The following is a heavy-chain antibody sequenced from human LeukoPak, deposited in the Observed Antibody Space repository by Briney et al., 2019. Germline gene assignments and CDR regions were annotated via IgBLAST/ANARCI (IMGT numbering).Heavy chain of an antibody. V-gene: IGHV7-4-1*02. CDR2: INTNTGNP. CDR1: GYTFSSHA. Sequence: ASVKVSCKASGYTFSSHAMNWVRQAPGRGLEWMGWINTNTGNPTYAQGFTGRFVFSLDTSVSTAYLQISSLKAEDTAVYYCARSVVVIIYYGMDVWGQGTTVTVSS. CDR3: ARSVVVIIYYGMDV. D-gene: IGHD3-22*01. J-gene: IGHJ6*02.